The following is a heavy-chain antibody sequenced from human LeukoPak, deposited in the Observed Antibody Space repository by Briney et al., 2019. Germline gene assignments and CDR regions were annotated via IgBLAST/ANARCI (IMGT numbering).Heavy chain of an antibody. Sequence: PGGSLRLSCAASGFMYSDYYMTCIRQAPGKGLEWVSYISSSSGYTNYADSVKGRFTISRDNAKNSLYLQMNSLRAEDTAVYYCARGIAVAGPYYFDYWGRGTLVTVSS. CDR1: GFMYSDYY. CDR3: ARGIAVAGPYYFDY. J-gene: IGHJ4*02. D-gene: IGHD6-19*01. CDR2: ISSSSGYT. V-gene: IGHV3-11*06.